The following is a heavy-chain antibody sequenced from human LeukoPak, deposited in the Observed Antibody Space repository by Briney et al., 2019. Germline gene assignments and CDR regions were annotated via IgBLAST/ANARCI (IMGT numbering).Heavy chain of an antibody. J-gene: IGHJ6*03. D-gene: IGHD3-10*01. CDR1: GFTFSSYA. CDR2: VSYDGSNK. Sequence: GGSLRLSCAASGFTFSSYAMHWVRQAPGKGLEWVAVVSYDGSNKYYADSVKGRFTISRDNSKNTLYLQMNSLRAEDTAVYYCARDGRITMVRGVIITHYYYYMDVWGKGTTVTVSS. CDR3: ARDGRITMVRGVIITHYYYYMDV. V-gene: IGHV3-30*04.